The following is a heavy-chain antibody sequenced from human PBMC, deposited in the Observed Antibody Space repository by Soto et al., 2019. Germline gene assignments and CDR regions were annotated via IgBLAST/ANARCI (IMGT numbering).Heavy chain of an antibody. CDR3: TTEGYCTNGVCYRPFYYYGMDV. D-gene: IGHD2-8*01. J-gene: IGHJ6*02. Sequence: GGSLRLSCAASGFTFSDAWMSWVRQAPGKGLEWVGRIKSKTDGGTTDYAAPVKGRFTISRDDSKNTLYLQMNSLKTEDTAVYYCTTEGYCTNGVCYRPFYYYGMDVWGQGTTVTVSS. V-gene: IGHV3-15*01. CDR2: IKSKTDGGTT. CDR1: GFTFSDAW.